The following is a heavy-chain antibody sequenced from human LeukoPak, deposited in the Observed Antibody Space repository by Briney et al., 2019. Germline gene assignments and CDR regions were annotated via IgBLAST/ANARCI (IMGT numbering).Heavy chain of an antibody. J-gene: IGHJ4*02. Sequence: GGSLRLSCAAAGFTFRRHWTSWVRQTKGKGLESVAKIKEDGSEKHYVDSVKGRFTISRDNAKNSLYLQMNSPRAEDTAVYYCARDYTGGWNDYWGQGTLVTVSS. V-gene: IGHV3-7*01. CDR1: GFTFRRHW. CDR3: ARDYTGGWNDY. D-gene: IGHD7-27*01. CDR2: IKEDGSEK.